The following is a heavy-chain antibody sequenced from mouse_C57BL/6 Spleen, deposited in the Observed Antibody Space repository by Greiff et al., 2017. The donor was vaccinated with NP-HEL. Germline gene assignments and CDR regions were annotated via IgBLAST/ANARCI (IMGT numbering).Heavy chain of an antibody. CDR2: IYPSDSET. D-gene: IGHD3-3*01. V-gene: IGHV1-61*01. Sequence: QVRLQQPGAELVRPGSSVKLSCKASGYTFTSYWMDWVKQRPGQGLEWIGNIYPSDSETHYNQKFKDKATLTVDKSSSTAYMQLSSLTSEDSAVYYCAREGAGTGDYAMDYWGQGTSVTVSS. CDR3: AREGAGTGDYAMDY. CDR1: GYTFTSYW. J-gene: IGHJ4*01.